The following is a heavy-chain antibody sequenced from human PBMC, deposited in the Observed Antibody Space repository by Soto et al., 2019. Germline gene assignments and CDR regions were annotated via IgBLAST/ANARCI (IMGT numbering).Heavy chain of an antibody. CDR2: INHSGST. V-gene: IGHV4-34*01. CDR3: ARGSGIVVVPAARKNFDY. CDR1: GGSFSGYY. D-gene: IGHD2-2*01. J-gene: IGHJ4*02. Sequence: QVQLQQWGAGLLKPSETLSLTCAVYGGSFSGYYWSWIRQPPGKGLEWIGEINHSGSTNYNPSLKSRVTISVDTSKNQFSLKLSSVTAADTAVYYCARGSGIVVVPAARKNFDYWGQGTLVTVSS.